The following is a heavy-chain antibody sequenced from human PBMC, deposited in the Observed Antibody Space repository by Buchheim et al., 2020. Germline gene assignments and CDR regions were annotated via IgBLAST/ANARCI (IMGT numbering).Heavy chain of an antibody. CDR1: GFTFSSYG. CDR2: ISYDGSNK. D-gene: IGHD6-13*01. Sequence: VQLVESGGGVVQPGRSLRLSCAASGFTFSSYGMHWVRQAPGKGLEWVAVISYDGSNKYYADSVKGRFTISRDNSKNTLYLQMNSLRAEDTAVYYCAKDRDSSYFDYWGQGTL. V-gene: IGHV3-30*18. J-gene: IGHJ4*02. CDR3: AKDRDSSYFDY.